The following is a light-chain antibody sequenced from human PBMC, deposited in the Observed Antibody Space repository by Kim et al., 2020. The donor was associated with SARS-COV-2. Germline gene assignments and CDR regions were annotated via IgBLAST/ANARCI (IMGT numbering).Light chain of an antibody. CDR3: QVWDSSSDHPV. J-gene: IGLJ3*02. V-gene: IGLV3-21*04. CDR1: NIGSTS. Sequence: APGRTARITCGGNNIGSTSVHGYQQKPGQVRVLVIYYDSDRPSGIPERFSGSNSGNAATLTISRVEAGDEADYYCQVWDSSSDHPVFGGGTQLTVL. CDR2: YDS.